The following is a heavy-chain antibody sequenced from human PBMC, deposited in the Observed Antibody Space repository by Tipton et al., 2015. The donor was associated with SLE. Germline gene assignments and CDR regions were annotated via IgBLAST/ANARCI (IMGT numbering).Heavy chain of an antibody. CDR2: INHSGST. CDR3: ASVIGEEVGASPFDY. Sequence: TLSLTCTVSGGSISSSSYYWSWIRQPPGKGLEWIGEINHSGSTNYNPSLKSRVTISVDTSKNQFSLKLSSVTAADTAVYYCASVIGEEVGASPFDYWGQGTLVTVSS. V-gene: IGHV4-39*07. D-gene: IGHD1-26*01. J-gene: IGHJ4*02. CDR1: GGSISSSSYY.